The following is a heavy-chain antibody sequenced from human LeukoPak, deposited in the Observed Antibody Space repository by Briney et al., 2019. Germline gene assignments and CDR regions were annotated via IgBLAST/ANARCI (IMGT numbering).Heavy chain of an antibody. CDR3: VRDVSYGAFDI. V-gene: IGHV3-20*04. D-gene: IGHD3-10*01. Sequence: GGSLRLSCAASGFNFEDHGMNWVRQGPGKGLEWVSGMSWNGDTTGYADSVKGRFAISRDNAKNSLYLQMNSLRAEDTALYYFVRDVSYGAFDIWGQGTRVTVSS. CDR1: GFNFEDHG. CDR2: MSWNGDTT. J-gene: IGHJ3*02.